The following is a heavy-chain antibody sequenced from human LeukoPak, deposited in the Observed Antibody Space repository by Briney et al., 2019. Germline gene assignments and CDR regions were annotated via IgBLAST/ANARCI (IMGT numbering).Heavy chain of an antibody. CDR3: ARSYSSSSYYGMDV. CDR2: MNPNSGNT. Sequence: ASVKVSCKASGYTFTSYDINWVRQATGQGLEWMGWMNPNSGNTGYAQKFQGRVTMTRNTSISTAYMELSSLRPEDTAVYYCARSYSSSSYYGMDVWGQGTTVTVSS. V-gene: IGHV1-8*01. J-gene: IGHJ6*02. D-gene: IGHD6-6*01. CDR1: GYTFTSYD.